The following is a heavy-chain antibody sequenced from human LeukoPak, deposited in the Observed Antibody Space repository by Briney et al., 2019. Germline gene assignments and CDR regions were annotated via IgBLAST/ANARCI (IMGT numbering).Heavy chain of an antibody. CDR2: IIPILGIA. J-gene: IGHJ4*02. Sequence: GASVKVSCKASGGTFSSYTISWVRQAPGQGLEWMGRIIPILGIANYAQKFQGRVTITADKSTSTAYMELSSLRSEDTAVYYCASEHCSGGSCYPVDYWGQGTLVTVSS. V-gene: IGHV1-69*02. CDR3: ASEHCSGGSCYPVDY. CDR1: GGTFSSYT. D-gene: IGHD2-15*01.